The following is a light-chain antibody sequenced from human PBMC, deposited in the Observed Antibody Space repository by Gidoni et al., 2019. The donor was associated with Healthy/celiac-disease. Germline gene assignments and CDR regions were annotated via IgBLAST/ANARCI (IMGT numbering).Light chain of an antibody. CDR2: AAS. V-gene: IGKV1-39*01. J-gene: IGKJ2*02. Sequence: QSPSSLSASVGDRVTITCRASQSISSYLNWYQQKPGKAPKLLIYAASSLQSGVPSRFSGSGSGTDFTLTISSLQPEDFATYYCQQSYSTPPWTFGQGTKLEIK. CDR3: QQSYSTPPWT. CDR1: QSISSY.